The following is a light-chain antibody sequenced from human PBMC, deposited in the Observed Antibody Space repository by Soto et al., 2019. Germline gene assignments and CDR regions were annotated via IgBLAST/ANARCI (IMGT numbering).Light chain of an antibody. CDR2: KAP. CDR1: QSISSW. Sequence: DIPMTQSPSTLPASVGDRVTITCLARQSISSWLAGYQQKPGKAPKLLIYKAPSLESGVPSRFSGSGSGTEFNLTISSLQPDDFATYYCQQYNSYWTFGQGTKVEIK. J-gene: IGKJ1*01. CDR3: QQYNSYWT. V-gene: IGKV1-5*03.